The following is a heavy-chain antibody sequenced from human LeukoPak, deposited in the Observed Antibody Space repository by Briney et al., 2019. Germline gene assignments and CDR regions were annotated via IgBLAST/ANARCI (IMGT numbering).Heavy chain of an antibody. CDR3: ARNAYGSNWNYFDY. Sequence: GRSLRLSCAASGFTFSSYAMHWVRQAPGKGLEWVAVISYDGSNKYYADSVKGRFTISRDNSKNTLYLQMNSLRAEDTAVYYCARNAYGSNWNYFDYWGQGTLVTVSS. CDR1: GFTFSSYA. D-gene: IGHD1-20*01. CDR2: ISYDGSNK. V-gene: IGHV3-30-3*01. J-gene: IGHJ4*02.